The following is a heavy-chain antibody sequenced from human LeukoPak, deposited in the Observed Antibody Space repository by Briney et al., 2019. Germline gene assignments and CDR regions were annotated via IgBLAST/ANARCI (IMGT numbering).Heavy chain of an antibody. J-gene: IGHJ5*02. CDR1: GGSISSSSYF. D-gene: IGHD3-10*01. CDR3: ASALWFGELELDP. V-gene: IGHV4-39*01. Sequence: PSETLSLTCTVSGGSISSSSYFWGWIRQPPGEGLEWIGSIYYSGSTYYNPSLKSRVTISVDMSKNQFPMKLSSVTAADTAVYYCASALWFGELELDPWGQGTLVTVSS. CDR2: IYYSGST.